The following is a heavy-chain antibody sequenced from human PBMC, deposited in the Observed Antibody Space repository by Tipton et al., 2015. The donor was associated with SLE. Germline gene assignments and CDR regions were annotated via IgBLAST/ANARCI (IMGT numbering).Heavy chain of an antibody. V-gene: IGHV4-61*01. J-gene: IGHJ6*03. D-gene: IGHD2-8*01. CDR2: ISDSGST. Sequence: GLVKPSETLSLTCTVSGDSISSGSYYWSWIRQPPGKGLEWIGYISDSGSTNYNPSLKSRVAISVDTSKNQFSLKLRSVTAADTALYYCARVLGSRYCTNGFCSSPYYFYYYMDVWGRGTSVTVSS. CDR1: GDSISSGSYY. CDR3: ARVLGSRYCTNGFCSSPYYFYYYMDV.